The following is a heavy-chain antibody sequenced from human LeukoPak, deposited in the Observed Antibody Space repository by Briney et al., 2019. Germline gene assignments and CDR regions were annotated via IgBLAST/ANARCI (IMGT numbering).Heavy chain of an antibody. Sequence: GGFLRLSCAASGFTFSSYAMTWVRQAPGKGLEWVSDITGSGGSTYYADSVKGRLTISRDNSKNTLYLQMNGLRAEDTAVYYCARARNHYYDSSGAFYDYWGQGTLVTVSS. CDR2: ITGSGGST. J-gene: IGHJ4*02. D-gene: IGHD3-22*01. CDR1: GFTFSSYA. V-gene: IGHV3-23*01. CDR3: ARARNHYYDSSGAFYDY.